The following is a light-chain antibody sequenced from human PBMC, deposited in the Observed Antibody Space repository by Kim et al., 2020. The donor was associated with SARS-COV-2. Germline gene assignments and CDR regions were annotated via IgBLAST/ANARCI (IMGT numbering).Light chain of an antibody. CDR1: TSTTGRSW. CDR3: ATWVDSLSAPVV. J-gene: IGLJ1*01. CDR2: TNN. Sequence: QRVTIPCSGSTSTTGRSWVNWYQHVSGAAPKLLIYTNNQRPSGVPDRFSGSKSGTSASLAISGLRSEDEADYYCATWVDSLSAPVVFGTGTKVTVL. V-gene: IGLV1-47*02.